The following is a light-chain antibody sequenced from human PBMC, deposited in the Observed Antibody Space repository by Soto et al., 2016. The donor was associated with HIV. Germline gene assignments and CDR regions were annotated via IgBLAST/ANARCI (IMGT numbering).Light chain of an antibody. V-gene: IGLV3-21*03. Sequence: SYELTQPPSVSVAPGKTARITCGGNNIGTKSVFWFQQKPGQAPALVVYDDSDRPSGIPERISGSNSGNTATLTISRVEAGDEADHYCQVWDSSGHYVFGAGTTVTVL. CDR2: DDS. J-gene: IGLJ1*01. CDR3: QVWDSSGHYV. CDR1: NIGTKS.